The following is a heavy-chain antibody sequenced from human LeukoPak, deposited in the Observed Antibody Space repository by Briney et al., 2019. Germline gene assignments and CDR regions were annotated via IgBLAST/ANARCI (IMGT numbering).Heavy chain of an antibody. CDR1: GFTFGSNA. Sequence: GGSLRLSCAASGFTFGSNAMSWVRQAPGKGLEWVSAISGSGGSTYYADSVKGRFTISRDNSKNTLYLQMNSLRAEDTAVYYCAKSPRFWQWLVSDDYWGQGTLVTVSS. J-gene: IGHJ4*02. CDR3: AKSPRFWQWLVSDDY. V-gene: IGHV3-23*01. D-gene: IGHD6-19*01. CDR2: ISGSGGST.